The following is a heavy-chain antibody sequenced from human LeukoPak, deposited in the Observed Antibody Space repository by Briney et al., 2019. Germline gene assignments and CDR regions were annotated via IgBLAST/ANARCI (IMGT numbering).Heavy chain of an antibody. CDR2: IYSGGST. CDR1: GFTVNSKY. J-gene: IGHJ5*02. Sequence: GGSLRLSCGASGFTVNSKYMACVRQAPGKGLEWVALIYSGGSTHYSDSVRGRFTISRHNSNNTLYLQMRSLRPADTAVYYCARDLRSCSGGESYEYKCFDPWGQGTLVTVSS. D-gene: IGHD2-15*01. V-gene: IGHV3-53*04. CDR3: ARDLRSCSGGESYEYKCFDP.